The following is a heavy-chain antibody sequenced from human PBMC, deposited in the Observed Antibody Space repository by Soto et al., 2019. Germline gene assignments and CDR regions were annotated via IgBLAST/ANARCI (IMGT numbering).Heavy chain of an antibody. CDR2: IYYSGST. V-gene: IGHV4-59*01. Sequence: SETLSLTCTVSGDSIYNYYWAWIRQPPGKGLEWIAYIYYSGSTNYNPSLKRRVTISVDTSKNQFSLKLSSVTAADTAIYYCVRESAPSGPNYFDTWGPGTLVTVSS. D-gene: IGHD6-13*01. CDR1: GDSIYNYY. J-gene: IGHJ5*02. CDR3: VRESAPSGPNYFDT.